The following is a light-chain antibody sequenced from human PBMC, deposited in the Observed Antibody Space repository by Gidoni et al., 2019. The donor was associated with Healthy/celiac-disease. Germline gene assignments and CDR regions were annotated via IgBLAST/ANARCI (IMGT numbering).Light chain of an antibody. V-gene: IGKV3-11*01. CDR2: DAS. CDR3: QQRSNGPPT. J-gene: IGKJ1*01. Sequence: DIVLTQSPSTLSSSPGERATLSCRASQSISSYLAWYQQKPGQAPRLLIYDASNRATGIPARFSGSGSGTDFTLTISSLEPEDVAVYYCQQRSNGPPTFGQGTKVEIK. CDR1: QSISSY.